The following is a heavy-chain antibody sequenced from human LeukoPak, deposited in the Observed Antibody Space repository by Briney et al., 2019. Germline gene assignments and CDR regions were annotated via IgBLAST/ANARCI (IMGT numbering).Heavy chain of an antibody. D-gene: IGHD6-13*01. J-gene: IGHJ4*02. Sequence: PGGSLRLSCAASGFTFSSYSMNWVRQAPGKGLEWVSYISGSSSTVYYADSVKGRFIISRDNAKNSLYVQMNSLRAEDTAVYYCARLAAAVDYWGQGTLVTVSS. CDR3: ARLAAAVDY. CDR1: GFTFSSYS. CDR2: ISGSSSTV. V-gene: IGHV3-48*01.